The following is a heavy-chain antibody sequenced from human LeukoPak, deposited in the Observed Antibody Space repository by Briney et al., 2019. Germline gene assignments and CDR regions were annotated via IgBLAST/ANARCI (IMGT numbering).Heavy chain of an antibody. V-gene: IGHV3-7*01. CDR3: ASTLKDYGDHVPGYYSGMAV. D-gene: IGHD4-17*01. Sequence: GGSLRLSCAASGFTFISYWMSWVRQAPGKGLEGVANIKQDGSEKYYVDSGKGRFTIARDNAKNSLYLQMNSLRAEDTAVYYCASTLKDYGDHVPGYYSGMAVWAQGTTATVPS. CDR2: IKQDGSEK. J-gene: IGHJ6*02. CDR1: GFTFISYW.